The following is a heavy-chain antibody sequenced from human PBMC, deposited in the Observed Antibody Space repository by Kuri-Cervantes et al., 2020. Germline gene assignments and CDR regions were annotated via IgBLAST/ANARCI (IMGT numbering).Heavy chain of an antibody. J-gene: IGHJ6*02. CDR3: ARSLGVHTPVYYYGMDV. CDR1: GYTFTSYG. V-gene: IGHV1-69*04. D-gene: IGHD3-10*01. CDR2: IIPILGIA. Sequence: SVKVSCKASGYTFTSYGISWVRQAPGQGLEWMGRIIPILGIANYAQKFQGRVTITADKSTSTAYMELSSLRSEDTAVYYCARSLGVHTPVYYYGMDVWGQGTTVTVSS.